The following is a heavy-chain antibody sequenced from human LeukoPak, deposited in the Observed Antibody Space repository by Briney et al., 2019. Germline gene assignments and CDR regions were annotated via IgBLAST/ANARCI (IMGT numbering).Heavy chain of an antibody. D-gene: IGHD3-10*01. J-gene: IGHJ4*02. CDR1: GYNFANYW. CDR3: ARTNYYGSGSYYADY. Sequence: GESLKISCKGSGYNFANYWIAWVRQMPGKGLEWMGIIYPGDSDARYSPSFQGQVTISADKSISTAYLQWSSLKASDTAMYYCARTNYYGSGSYYADYWGQGTLVTVSS. CDR2: IYPGDSDA. V-gene: IGHV5-51*01.